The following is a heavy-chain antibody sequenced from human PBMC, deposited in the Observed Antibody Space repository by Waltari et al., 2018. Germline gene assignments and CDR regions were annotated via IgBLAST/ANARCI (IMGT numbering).Heavy chain of an antibody. CDR1: GYTFTSYG. CDR3: ARDVMVRYYYYGMDV. J-gene: IGHJ6*02. Sequence: QVQLVQSGAEVKKPGASVKVSCKASGYTFTSYGISWVRQAPGQGLEWMGWSSAYNGNTNDAQKLQGRVTMTTDTSTSTADMELRSLRSDDTAVYYCARDVMVRYYYYGMDVWGQGTTVTVSS. CDR2: SSAYNGNT. D-gene: IGHD2-15*01. V-gene: IGHV1-18*01.